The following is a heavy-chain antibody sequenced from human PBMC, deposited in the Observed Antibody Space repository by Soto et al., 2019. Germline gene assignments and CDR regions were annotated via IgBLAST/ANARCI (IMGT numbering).Heavy chain of an antibody. D-gene: IGHD2-2*02. V-gene: IGHV3-21*01. CDR2: ISSSSSYI. CDR1: GFTFSSYS. J-gene: IGHJ5*02. CDR3: ARTAPCSSTSCYTFWFDP. Sequence: GGSLRLSCAASGFTFSSYSMNWVRQAPGKGLEWVSSISSSSSYIYYADSVKGRFTISRDNSKNTLYLQMNSLRAEDTAVYYCARTAPCSSTSCYTFWFDPWGQGTLVTVSS.